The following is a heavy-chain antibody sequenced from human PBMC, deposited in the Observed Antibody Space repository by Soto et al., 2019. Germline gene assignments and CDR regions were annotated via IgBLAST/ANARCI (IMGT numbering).Heavy chain of an antibody. D-gene: IGHD6-19*01. CDR2: ISPSGGST. CDR3: ARQQQWLASPPDY. J-gene: IGHJ4*02. Sequence: ASVKVSCKASGYTFTSYYIHWVRQAPGQGLEWMGIISPSGGSTSYAQKFQGRVTMTRDTSTSTVYMELSSLRSDDTAVYYCARQQQWLASPPDYWGQGTLVTVS. CDR1: GYTFTSYY. V-gene: IGHV1-46*01.